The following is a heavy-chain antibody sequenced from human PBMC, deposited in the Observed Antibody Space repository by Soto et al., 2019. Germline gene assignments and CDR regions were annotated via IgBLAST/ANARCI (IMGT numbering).Heavy chain of an antibody. V-gene: IGHV3-64D*06. CDR1: GFTFSSCA. CDR3: LKSSRRDITASRGMDV. D-gene: IGHD3-3*01. CDR2: ISYNGGST. J-gene: IGHJ6*02. Sequence: GGSLRLSCSASGFTFSSCALHWVRQAPGRGLEYVSAISYNGGSTYYADSVQDRFTVSRDNSKNTLYLQLSSLRVDDTAVYFCLKSSRRDITASRGMDVWGQGTTVTVSS.